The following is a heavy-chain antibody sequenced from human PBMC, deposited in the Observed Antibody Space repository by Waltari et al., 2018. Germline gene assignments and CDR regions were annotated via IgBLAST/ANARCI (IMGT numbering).Heavy chain of an antibody. CDR1: GFSFSSYS. CDR3: AREGGYDRHH. CDR2: ISSSSSTI. Sequence: EVQLVESGGGLVQPGGSLRLSCAASGFSFSSYSMNWVRQAPGKGLEWASYISSSSSTIYYADSVKGRVTNSRDKAKNSLYLQMNSLRAEDTAVYYCAREGGYDRHHWGQGTLVTVSS. D-gene: IGHD3-16*01. V-gene: IGHV3-48*01. J-gene: IGHJ4*02.